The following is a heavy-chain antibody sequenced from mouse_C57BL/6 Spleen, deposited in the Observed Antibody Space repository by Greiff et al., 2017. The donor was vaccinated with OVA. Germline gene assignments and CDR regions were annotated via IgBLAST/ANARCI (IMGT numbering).Heavy chain of an antibody. Sequence: EVKLMESGPELVKPGASVKISCKASGYSFTGYYMNWVKQSPEKSLEWIGEINPSTGGTTYNQKFKAKATLTVDKSSSPAYMQLKSLTSEDSAVYYCARFPYDGYWYFDVWGTGTTVTVSS. V-gene: IGHV1-42*01. CDR3: ARFPYDGYWYFDV. CDR2: INPSTGGT. J-gene: IGHJ1*03. CDR1: GYSFTGYY. D-gene: IGHD2-3*01.